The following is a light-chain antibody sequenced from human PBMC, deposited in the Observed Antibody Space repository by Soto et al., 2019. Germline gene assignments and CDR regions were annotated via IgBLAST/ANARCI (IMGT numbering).Light chain of an antibody. J-gene: IGKJ1*01. V-gene: IGKV3-20*01. Sequence: EIVLTQSPGTLSFSPGERSTLSCRAIQSVSSSDLAWYQQKPGQAPSLLIYGASSRATGIPDRFGGSGSGTDFTLTISRLEPEDFAVYYCQQYGSSHTFTFGQGTQVDIK. CDR2: GAS. CDR3: QQYGSSHTFT. CDR1: QSVSSSD.